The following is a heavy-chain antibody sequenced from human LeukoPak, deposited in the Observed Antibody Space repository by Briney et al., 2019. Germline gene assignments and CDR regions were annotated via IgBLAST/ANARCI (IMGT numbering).Heavy chain of an antibody. CDR2: IKYDSSTI. Sequence: GGSLRLSCVASGFAFNIYNMNWVRQAPGKGLEWVSYIKYDSSTIYYGDSVKGRFTISRDNVKNSLYLQVSSLRAEDTAVYYCVRDGREGFDIWGHGTLVIVSS. CDR1: GFAFNIYN. V-gene: IGHV3-48*04. D-gene: IGHD5-24*01. CDR3: VRDGREGFDI. J-gene: IGHJ3*02.